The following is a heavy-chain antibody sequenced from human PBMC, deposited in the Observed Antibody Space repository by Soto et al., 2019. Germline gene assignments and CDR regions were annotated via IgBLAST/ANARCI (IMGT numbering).Heavy chain of an antibody. J-gene: IGHJ4*02. CDR3: AADGGGGGY. V-gene: IGHV3-53*01. Sequence: EVQLVESGGGLIQPGGSLRLSCAVSGFTVSNNYMSWVRQAPGKGLEGVSVIYSGGYTAYGDSVKGRFTISRDNSKNTLYLQIKSLGADYPGVYYWAADGGGGGYWGQGTLVTVSS. CDR2: IYSGGYT. CDR1: GFTVSNNY. D-gene: IGHD3-16*01.